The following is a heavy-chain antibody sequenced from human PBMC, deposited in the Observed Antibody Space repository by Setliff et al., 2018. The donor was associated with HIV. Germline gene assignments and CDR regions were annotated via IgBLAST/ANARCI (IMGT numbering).Heavy chain of an antibody. D-gene: IGHD2-21*01. CDR1: GASISSSSHH. CDR3: AKDGGDYNLDYYYYMYV. J-gene: IGHJ6*03. V-gene: IGHV4-39*07. CDR2: IYYTGST. Sequence: PSETLSLTCTVSGASISSSSHHWAWIRQPQGKGLEYIGNIYYTGSTHHNPSLESRIATSVDTSKNQFSLKLSSVTAAGTAVYYCAKDGGDYNLDYYYYMYVLGKGTTVTVS.